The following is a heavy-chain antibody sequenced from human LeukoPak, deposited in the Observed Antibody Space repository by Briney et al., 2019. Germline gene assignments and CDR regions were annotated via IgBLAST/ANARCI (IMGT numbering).Heavy chain of an antibody. D-gene: IGHD2-8*01. V-gene: IGHV4-34*01. CDR1: GGSFSGYY. Sequence: SETLSLTCAAYGGSFSGYYWSWIRQPPGKGLEWIGEINHSGSTNYNPSLKSRVTISVDTSKNQFSLQLSSVTAADTAVYYCARLRYCTNGVCPWGQGTLVTVPS. J-gene: IGHJ5*02. CDR2: INHSGST. CDR3: ARLRYCTNGVCP.